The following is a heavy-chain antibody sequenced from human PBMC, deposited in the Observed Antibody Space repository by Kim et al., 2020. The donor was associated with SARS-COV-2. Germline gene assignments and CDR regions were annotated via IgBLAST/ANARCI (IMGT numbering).Heavy chain of an antibody. J-gene: IGHJ6*02. CDR3: AREYIVTTPRGDRYYHGMDV. CDR2: ITGDGRST. D-gene: IGHD5-12*01. CDR1: GFTFSSYW. V-gene: IGHV3-74*01. Sequence: GGSLRLSCAASGFTFSSYWMHWVRQTPGKGLVWVSRITGDGRSTNYADSVKGRFTISRDNAKNTLYLQMNSLRGEDTGVYYCAREYIVTTPRGDRYYHGMDVWGQGTTVTVSS.